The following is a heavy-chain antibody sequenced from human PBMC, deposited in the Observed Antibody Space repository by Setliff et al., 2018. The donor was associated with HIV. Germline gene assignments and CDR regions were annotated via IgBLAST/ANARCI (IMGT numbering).Heavy chain of an antibody. J-gene: IGHJ6*03. CDR2: IHYSGST. D-gene: IGHD3-10*01. Sequence: SETLSLTCTVSGGSISGGVHYWSWIRQHPGKGLEWIGYIHYSGSTYYNPSLKSQVTISGDTSKNQFSLKLSSVTAADTAVYYCARDRRGYYYGSGSCYMDVWGTGTTVTV. CDR1: GGSISGGVHY. V-gene: IGHV4-31*01. CDR3: ARDRRGYYYGSGSCYMDV.